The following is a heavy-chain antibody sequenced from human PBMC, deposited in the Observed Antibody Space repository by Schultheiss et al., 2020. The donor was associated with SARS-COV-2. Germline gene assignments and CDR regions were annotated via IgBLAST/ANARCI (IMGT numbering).Heavy chain of an antibody. CDR2: ISSSSSYI. J-gene: IGHJ6*02. CDR1: GFTFSSYS. D-gene: IGHD2-2*02. CDR3: ARDGYCSSTSCYSYYGMDV. V-gene: IGHV3-21*01. Sequence: GGSLRLSCAASGFTFSSYSMNWVRQAPGKGLEWVSSISSSSSYIYYADSVKGRFTISRDNAKNSLYLQMNSLRAEDTAVYYCARDGYCSSTSCYSYYGMDVWGQGTTVTVSS.